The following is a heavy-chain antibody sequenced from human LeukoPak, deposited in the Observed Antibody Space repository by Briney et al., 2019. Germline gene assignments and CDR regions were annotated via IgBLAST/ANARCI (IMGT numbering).Heavy chain of an antibody. V-gene: IGHV4-34*01. J-gene: IGHJ5*02. CDR2: INHSGST. CDR3: ARVRQARYFVWSPGGWFDR. CDR1: GGSFSGYY. Sequence: PSETLSLTCAVYGGSFSGYYWSWIRQPPGKGLEWIGEINHSGSTNYNPSLKSRVTISVDTSKNQFSLKLSSVTAADTAVYYCARVRQARYFVWSPGGWFDRWGEGTLVTVSS. D-gene: IGHD3-9*01.